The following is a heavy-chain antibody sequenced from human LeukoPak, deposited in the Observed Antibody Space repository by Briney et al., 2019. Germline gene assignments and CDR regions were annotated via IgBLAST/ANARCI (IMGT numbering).Heavy chain of an antibody. Sequence: GRSVTLLCGVSGFPFEDYAMHWLRQAPGKGLAWVSGMSWFSGSIGYADSVKGRFPISRDNAKNSLYLQMNSLRAEKTALYYCAKDPSLLWFGELGHWGQGTLVTVSS. V-gene: IGHV3-9*01. CDR3: AKDPSLLWFGELGH. CDR2: MSWFSGSI. J-gene: IGHJ4*02. CDR1: GFPFEDYA. D-gene: IGHD3-10*01.